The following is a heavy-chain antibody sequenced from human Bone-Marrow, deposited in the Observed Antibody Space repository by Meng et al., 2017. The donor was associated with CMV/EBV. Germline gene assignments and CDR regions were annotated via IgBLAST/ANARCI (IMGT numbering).Heavy chain of an antibody. CDR1: GFIFSDYY. V-gene: IGHV3-11*04. J-gene: IGHJ6*02. D-gene: IGHD1-7*01. Sequence: GESLKISCATSGFIFSDYYMIWIRQAPGKGLEWISYISNNGSTKYYADSVKGRFTVSRDNAKNSLYLQMNNVRAEDTAVYYCARDNWNYPLYYGMDVWGQGTTVTVSS. CDR2: ISNNGSTK. CDR3: ARDNWNYPLYYGMDV.